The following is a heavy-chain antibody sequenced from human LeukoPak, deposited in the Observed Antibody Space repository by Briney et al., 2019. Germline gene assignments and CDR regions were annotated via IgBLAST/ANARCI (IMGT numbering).Heavy chain of an antibody. Sequence: GGSLRLSCAASGFTFSSYWMSWVRQAPGKGLEWVANIKQDGSEKYYVDSVKGRFTISRDNAKNSLYLQMNSLRAEDTAVYYCARGVGLQLYGDSEDEAYYYYYMDVWGKGTTVTVSS. D-gene: IGHD4-17*01. J-gene: IGHJ6*03. CDR3: ARGVGLQLYGDSEDEAYYYYYMDV. CDR1: GFTFSSYW. CDR2: IKQDGSEK. V-gene: IGHV3-7*01.